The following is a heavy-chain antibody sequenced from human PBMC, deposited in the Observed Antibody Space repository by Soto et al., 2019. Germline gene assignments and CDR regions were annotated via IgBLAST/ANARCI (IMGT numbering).Heavy chain of an antibody. CDR1: GDSISGYY. J-gene: IGHJ6*03. D-gene: IGHD1-1*01. V-gene: IGHV4-4*07. CDR3: ARDRRTSGATNYYYYMDV. Sequence: QVQLQESGPGLVEPSETLSLTCTVSGDSISGYYWSWIRQPPGKGLEWIGRIYSSGSPNYNPSLKRRVTMSVDTSKNQLSLRLTSVTAADTAVYYCARDRRTSGATNYYYYMDVWGKGTTVTVSS. CDR2: IYSSGSP.